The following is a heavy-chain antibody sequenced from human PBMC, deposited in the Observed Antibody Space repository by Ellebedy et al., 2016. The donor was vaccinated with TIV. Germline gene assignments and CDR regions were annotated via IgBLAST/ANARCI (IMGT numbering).Heavy chain of an antibody. J-gene: IGHJ4*02. CDR1: GFTFRRFW. V-gene: IGHV3-7*01. CDR2: MQYDEIER. CDR3: ARDYYGSGSYQDY. D-gene: IGHD3-10*01. Sequence: GESLKISCAASGFTFRRFWAGWIRQAPGKGLEWVAHMQYDEIERYYANSVKGRFTISRDNARNSLYLQMNSLRAEDTAVYFCARDYYGSGSYQDYWGQGTLVTVSS.